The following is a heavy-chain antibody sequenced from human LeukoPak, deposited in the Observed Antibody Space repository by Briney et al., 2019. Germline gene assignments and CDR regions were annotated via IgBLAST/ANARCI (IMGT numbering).Heavy chain of an antibody. CDR2: INHSGST. CDR3: ARGHVAAAPDY. J-gene: IGHJ4*02. CDR1: GGSFSGYY. D-gene: IGHD6-13*01. Sequence: PSETLSLTCAVYGGSFSGYYWSWIRHPPGKGLEWIGEINHSGSTNYNPSLKSRVTISVDTSKNQFSLKLSSVTAADTAVYYCARGHVAAAPDYWGQGTLVTVSS. V-gene: IGHV4-34*01.